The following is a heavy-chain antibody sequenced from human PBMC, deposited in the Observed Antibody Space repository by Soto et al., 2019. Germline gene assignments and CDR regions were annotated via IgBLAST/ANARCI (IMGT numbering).Heavy chain of an antibody. J-gene: IGHJ6*02. CDR1: GGTFSSYT. Sequence: QVQLVQSGAEVKKPGSSVKVSCKASGGTFSSYTISWVRQAPGQGLEWMGRIIPILGIANYAQKFQGRVTITADKSTSTAYMELSSLRSEDTAVYYCARDTVGSSWYGYGYYGMDVWGQGTTVTVSS. D-gene: IGHD6-13*01. CDR3: ARDTVGSSWYGYGYYGMDV. CDR2: IIPILGIA. V-gene: IGHV1-69*08.